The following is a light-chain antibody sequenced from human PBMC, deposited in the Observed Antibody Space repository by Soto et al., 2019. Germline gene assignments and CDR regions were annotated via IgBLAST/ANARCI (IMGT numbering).Light chain of an antibody. CDR2: DAS. CDR1: ENVATNY. CDR3: QQYDSTPPWT. Sequence: IVLTQSPGTLSLSPGERATLSCRASENVATNYLAWYQQKPGQAPRLLIFDASNRAADIPDRFSGSGSGTDFTLIISRLEPEDFAVYHCQQYDSTPPWTFGQGTRVEVK. V-gene: IGKV3-20*01. J-gene: IGKJ1*01.